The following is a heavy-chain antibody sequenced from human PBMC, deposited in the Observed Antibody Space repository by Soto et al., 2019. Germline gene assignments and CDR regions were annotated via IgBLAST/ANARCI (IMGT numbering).Heavy chain of an antibody. CDR3: AGIIWGPYYYCGRDV. CDR2: IYYSGST. V-gene: IGHV4-59*08. J-gene: IGHJ6*02. D-gene: IGHD7-27*01. CDR1: GGSISSYY. Sequence: PSETLSLTCTVSGGSISSYYWSWIRQPPGKGLEWIGYIYYSGSTNYNPSIKSRVTISVDTSKNQFSLKMSSVSAVDTAVYYCAGIIWGPYYYCGRDVWGQVTRVTVAS.